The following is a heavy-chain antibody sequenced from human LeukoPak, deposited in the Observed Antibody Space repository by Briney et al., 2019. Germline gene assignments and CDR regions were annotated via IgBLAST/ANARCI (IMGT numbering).Heavy chain of an antibody. CDR1: GFTFSSYW. CDR3: TTGPGNSGY. V-gene: IGHV3-15*01. CDR2: IKSTSVDATP. D-gene: IGHD4-23*01. J-gene: IGHJ4*02. Sequence: PGGSLRLSCAASGFTFSSYWMHWVRQAPGKGLEWVGRIKSTSVDATPEYAAPVRGRFTISRDDSKNTAYLQMNSLKSEDTAVYYCTTGPGNSGYWGQGTLVTVSS.